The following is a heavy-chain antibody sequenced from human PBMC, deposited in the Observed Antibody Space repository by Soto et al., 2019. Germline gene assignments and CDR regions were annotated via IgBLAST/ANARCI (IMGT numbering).Heavy chain of an antibody. Sequence: QVQLVESGGGVVQPGRSLRLSCAASGFTFSSFGMHWVRQVPGKGLEWVALISYDGSKKYYADSVKGRFTISRDKSKHTLYLQMNSLRVEDTAVYYCAKDRGWSSADLDYWGQGTLVTVSS. V-gene: IGHV3-30*18. CDR2: ISYDGSKK. CDR3: AKDRGWSSADLDY. D-gene: IGHD6-19*01. J-gene: IGHJ4*02. CDR1: GFTFSSFG.